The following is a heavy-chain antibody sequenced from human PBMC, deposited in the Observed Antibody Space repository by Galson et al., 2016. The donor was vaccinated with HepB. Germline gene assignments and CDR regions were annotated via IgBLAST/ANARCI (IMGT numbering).Heavy chain of an antibody. CDR3: VREPRVGPAGRFDF. CDR2: IASSGTTV. CDR1: GFTLSEYY. Sequence: SLRLSCAGSGFTLSEYYMNWIRQAPGKGLEWVSFIASSGTTVYYADSVKGRFTISRDNAKNSLYLQMNSLSGDDTAIYYCVREPRVGPAGRFDFWGQGTLVTVSS. D-gene: IGHD1-26*01. V-gene: IGHV3-11*01. J-gene: IGHJ4*02.